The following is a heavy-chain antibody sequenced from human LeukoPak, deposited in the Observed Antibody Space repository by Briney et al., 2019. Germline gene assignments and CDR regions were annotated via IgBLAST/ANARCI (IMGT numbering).Heavy chain of an antibody. D-gene: IGHD3-10*02. Sequence: GSLRLSCTASGSTFSPYSMTWVRQAPGKGLEWVSSFSTGGSIYYADSVRGRFTISRDNAKNSLYLQMNSLRAKDTAVYYCARCSSPGSRDYYFYGMDVWGQGTTVTVYS. CDR1: GSTFSPYS. CDR2: FSTGGSI. CDR3: ARCSSPGSRDYYFYGMDV. V-gene: IGHV3-21*01. J-gene: IGHJ6*02.